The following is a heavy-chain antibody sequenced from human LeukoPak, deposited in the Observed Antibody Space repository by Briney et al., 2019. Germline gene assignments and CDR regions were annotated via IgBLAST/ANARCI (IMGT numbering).Heavy chain of an antibody. CDR2: INPSGGST. CDR3: ASNGPMDRTEYYYYGMDV. D-gene: IGHD1-14*01. J-gene: IGHJ6*02. CDR1: GCTFTGYY. V-gene: IGHV1-46*01. Sequence: ASVKVSCKASGCTFTGYYMHWVRQAPGQGLEWMGIINPSGGSTSYAQKFQGRVTMTRDTSTSTVYMELSSLRSEDTAVYYCASNGPMDRTEYYYYGMDVWGQGTTVTVSS.